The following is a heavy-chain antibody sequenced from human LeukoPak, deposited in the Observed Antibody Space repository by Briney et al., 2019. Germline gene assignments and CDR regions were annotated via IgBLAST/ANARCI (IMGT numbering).Heavy chain of an antibody. D-gene: IGHD3-10*01. CDR2: FDPEDGET. Sequence: GASVKVSCKVSGYTLTELSMHWVRQAPGKGLEWMGGFDPEDGETIYAQKFQGRVTMTEDTSTDTAYMELSSLRSEDTAVYYCATWGLHYYGSGTSAFDTWGQGTMVTVSS. CDR1: GYTLTELS. CDR3: ATWGLHYYGSGTSAFDT. V-gene: IGHV1-24*01. J-gene: IGHJ3*02.